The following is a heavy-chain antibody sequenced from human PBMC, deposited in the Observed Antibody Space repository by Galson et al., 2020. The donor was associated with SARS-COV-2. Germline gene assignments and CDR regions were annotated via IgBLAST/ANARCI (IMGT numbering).Heavy chain of an antibody. CDR3: TKDITPYGSGTYDY. CDR1: GFNFDDYA. V-gene: IGHV3-9*03. D-gene: IGHD3-10*01. J-gene: IGHJ4*02. Sequence: GGSLRLSCTASGFNFDDYAMHWVRQVPGKGLEWVSSISWNSDIIDYSDSVKGRLTISRDNAKNSLYLQMNSLRAEDMALYYCTKDITPYGSGTYDYLGQGTPGTVSS. CDR2: ISWNSDII.